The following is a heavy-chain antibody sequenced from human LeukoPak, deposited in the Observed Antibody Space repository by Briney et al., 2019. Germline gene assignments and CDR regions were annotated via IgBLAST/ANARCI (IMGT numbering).Heavy chain of an antibody. CDR2: ISYSGTT. CDR1: GGYFSGFY. V-gene: IGHV4-34*01. J-gene: IGHJ6*03. CDR3: AKGNVGHYHSVADDYYYYMDV. Sequence: SETLSLTCAVYGGYFSGFYWTWVRQAPGKGLEWTGEISYSGTTRYNPSLKSRVTIAVDTSKKEISLNLSTVTAADTAVYYCAKGNVGHYHSVADDYYYYMDVWGKGTTVIVSS. D-gene: IGHD2-21*01.